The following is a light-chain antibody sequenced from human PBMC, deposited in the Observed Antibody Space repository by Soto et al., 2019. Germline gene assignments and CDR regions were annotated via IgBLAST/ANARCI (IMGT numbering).Light chain of an antibody. CDR1: QSVSSY. J-gene: IGKJ1*01. CDR3: QQYGSSWT. CDR2: GAS. V-gene: IGKV3-20*01. Sequence: EIVMTQSPATLSVSPGERATLSCRASQSVSSYLAWYQQKPDQAPRLLIYGASSRATGIPDRFSGSGSGTDFTLTISRLEPEDFAVYYCQQYGSSWTFGQGTKVDIK.